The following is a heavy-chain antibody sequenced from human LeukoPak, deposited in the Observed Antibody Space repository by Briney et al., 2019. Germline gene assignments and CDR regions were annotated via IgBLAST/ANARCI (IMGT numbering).Heavy chain of an antibody. D-gene: IGHD2-21*01. CDR3: AINGCYRGVCAFDV. CDR2: ISNSAI. J-gene: IGHJ3*01. V-gene: IGHV3-48*01. CDR1: GFTFTSYG. Sequence: GGSLRLSCAPSGFTFTSYGMNWVRQAPGKGLEWVSYISNSAILYADSVEGRFTISRDNARNALYLQMNSLRAEDTAVYYCAINGCYRGVCAFDVWGQGTMVTVSS.